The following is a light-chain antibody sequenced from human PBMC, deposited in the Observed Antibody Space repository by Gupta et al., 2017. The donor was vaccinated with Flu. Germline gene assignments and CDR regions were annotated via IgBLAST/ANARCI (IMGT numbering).Light chain of an antibody. CDR3: SEYKSSSTLGV. CDR2: EVS. CDR1: SSDIGGYNY. J-gene: IGLJ2*01. V-gene: IGLV2-14*01. Sequence: HSALTPPASVSGSPGQSITISCTGTSSDIGGYNYVSWYQQHPGKATKLMMYEVSNRPSGVSNRFSGAKSGNTASLTISGLQAEDEAEYYCSEYKSSSTLGVFGGGTKMTVL.